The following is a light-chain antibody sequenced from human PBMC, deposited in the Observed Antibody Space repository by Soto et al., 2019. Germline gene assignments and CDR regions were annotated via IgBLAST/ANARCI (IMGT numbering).Light chain of an antibody. V-gene: IGLV2-11*01. CDR2: DVS. CDR3: CSYAGSYTVI. J-gene: IGLJ2*01. Sequence: QSALTQPRSVSGSPGQSVTISCTGTSTDVGGYNYVSWYQQHPGKAPKLMIYDVSWRPSGVPDRFSGSKSGNTASLTISGLQGEDEADYYCCSYAGSYTVIFGGGTKLTVL. CDR1: STDVGGYNY.